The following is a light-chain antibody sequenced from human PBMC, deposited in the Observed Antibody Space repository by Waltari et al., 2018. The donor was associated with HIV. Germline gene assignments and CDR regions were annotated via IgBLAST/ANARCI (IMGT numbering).Light chain of an antibody. Sequence: QSVLTQPPSVSAAPGQKVTISCSGSSSNIGHNYVSSSQQLPGTAPKLLIYDNNKRPSGIPDRFSGSKSGTSATLGITGLQTGDEADYYCGTWDSSLSASVVFGGGTKLTVL. CDR1: SSNIGHNY. CDR3: GTWDSSLSASVV. J-gene: IGLJ2*01. CDR2: DNN. V-gene: IGLV1-51*01.